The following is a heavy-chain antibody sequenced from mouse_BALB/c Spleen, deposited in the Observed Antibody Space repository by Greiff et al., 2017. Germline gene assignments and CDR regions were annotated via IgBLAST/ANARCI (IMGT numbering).Heavy chain of an antibody. J-gene: IGHJ3*01. Sequence: EVKLVESGGGLVKPGGSLKLSCAASGFTFSSYTMSWVRQTPEKRLEWVATISSGGGNTYYPDSVKGRFTISRDNAKNNLYLQMSSLRSEDTALYYCARYNYGNYVWFADWDQGTLVTVSA. CDR3: ARYNYGNYVWFAD. CDR2: ISSGGGNT. CDR1: GFTFSSYT. V-gene: IGHV5-9*03. D-gene: IGHD2-1*01.